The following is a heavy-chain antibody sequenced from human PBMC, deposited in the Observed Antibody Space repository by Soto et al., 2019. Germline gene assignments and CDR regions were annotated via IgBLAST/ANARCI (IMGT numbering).Heavy chain of an antibody. CDR3: ARDFVGIVAAGLGRWFDP. CDR1: GGTFNSDT. J-gene: IGHJ5*02. CDR2: IIPIFGSP. V-gene: IGHV1-69*01. Sequence: QVQLVQSGAEVKKPGSSVKVSCKASGGTFNSDTISWVRQAPGQGLEWMGGIIPIFGSPKNAQKVQGRVTITADESTSTVYMEVTSLTSEDTAVYYCARDFVGIVAAGLGRWFDPWGQGTLVTVSS. D-gene: IGHD6-13*01.